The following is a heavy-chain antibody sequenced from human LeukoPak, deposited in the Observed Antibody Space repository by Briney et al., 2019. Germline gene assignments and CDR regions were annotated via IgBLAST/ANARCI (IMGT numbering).Heavy chain of an antibody. D-gene: IGHD2-2*01. CDR2: IIPIFGTA. CDR3: ARGRPTNEVVPADNWFDP. Sequence: SVNVSCKASGGTFSSYAISWVRQAPGQGLEWMGGIIPIFGTANYAQKFQGRVTITADESTSTAYMELSSLRSEDTAVYYCARGRPTNEVVPADNWFDPWGQGTLVTVSS. CDR1: GGTFSSYA. J-gene: IGHJ5*02. V-gene: IGHV1-69*13.